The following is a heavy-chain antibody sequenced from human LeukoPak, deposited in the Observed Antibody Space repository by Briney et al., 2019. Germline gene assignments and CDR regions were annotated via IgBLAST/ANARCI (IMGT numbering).Heavy chain of an antibody. J-gene: IGHJ4*02. D-gene: IGHD3-10*01. Sequence: HPGGSLRLSCAASGFTFSSYAMSWVRQAPGKGLEWVSAISGSGGSTYYADSVKGRFTISRDNSKNTLYLQMNSLRAEDTAVYYCAKDQRLTRGRFDYWGQGTLVTVSS. CDR3: AKDQRLTRGRFDY. V-gene: IGHV3-23*01. CDR1: GFTFSSYA. CDR2: ISGSGGST.